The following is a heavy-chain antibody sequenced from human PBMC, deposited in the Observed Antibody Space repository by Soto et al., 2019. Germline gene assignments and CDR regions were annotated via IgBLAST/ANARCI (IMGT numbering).Heavy chain of an antibody. D-gene: IGHD3-22*01. V-gene: IGHV4-59*01. Sequence: SETLSLTCTVSGGSISSYYWSWIRQPPGKGLEWIGYIYYSGSTNYNPSLKSRVTISVDTSKNQFSLKLSSVTAADTAVYYCARDPRRYYYDSSGYYGFDYWGQGTLVTVSS. CDR2: IYYSGST. CDR3: ARDPRRYYYDSSGYYGFDY. J-gene: IGHJ4*02. CDR1: GGSISSYY.